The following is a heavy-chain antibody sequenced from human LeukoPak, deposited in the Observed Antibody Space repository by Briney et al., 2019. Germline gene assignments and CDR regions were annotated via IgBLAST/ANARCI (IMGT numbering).Heavy chain of an antibody. CDR3: AKGPVQQLAHFDY. Sequence: PRRSLRLSCAASGFTFSSYAMHWVRQAPGKGLEWVAVISYGGSNKYYADSVKGRFTISRDNSKNTLYLQMNSLRAEDTAVYYCAKGPVQQLAHFDYWGQGTLVTVSS. CDR2: ISYGGSNK. CDR1: GFTFSSYA. V-gene: IGHV3-30-3*01. D-gene: IGHD6-13*01. J-gene: IGHJ4*02.